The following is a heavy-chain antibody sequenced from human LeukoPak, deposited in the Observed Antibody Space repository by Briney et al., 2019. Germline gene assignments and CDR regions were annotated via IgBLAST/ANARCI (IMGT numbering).Heavy chain of an antibody. CDR3: ARVHPIGSSWYFDY. Sequence: ASVKDSCKASGYTFTSYGMSGVRQAPGQGLEWMGGISAYNGNTNYAQKLQDGVTMTTDTSTSTAYMELRSLRSDDTAVYYCARVHPIGSSWYFDYWGQGTLVTVS. V-gene: IGHV1-18*01. CDR2: ISAYNGNT. J-gene: IGHJ4*02. CDR1: GYTFTSYG. D-gene: IGHD6-13*01.